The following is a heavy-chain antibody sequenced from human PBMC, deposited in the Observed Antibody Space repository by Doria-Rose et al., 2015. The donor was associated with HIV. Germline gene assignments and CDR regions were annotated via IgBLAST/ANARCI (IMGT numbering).Heavy chain of an antibody. D-gene: IGHD4-17*01. CDR2: IRYDGSDK. CDR3: AKDAYTRLFYGDPDY. Sequence: GGVVKPGGSLRLSCQASQFSFNNYGMHWVRQALGQGLEWVAFIRYDGSDKYYAGSVKGRFTISRDNSKNTLYLQMNSLRTEDTAIYYCAKDAYTRLFYGDPDYWGQGTLVAVSS. CDR1: QFSFNNYG. J-gene: IGHJ4*02. V-gene: IGHV3-30*02.